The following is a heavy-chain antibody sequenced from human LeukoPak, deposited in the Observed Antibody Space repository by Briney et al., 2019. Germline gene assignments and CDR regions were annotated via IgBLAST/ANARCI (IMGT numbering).Heavy chain of an antibody. D-gene: IGHD5-18*01. CDR1: VYTFTSYG. CDR2: ISAYNGNT. V-gene: IGHV1-18*01. Sequence: ASVKVSCKSSVYTFTSYGISGVGQAPGQGREGMGWISAYNGNTNHAQKLQGRVTMTTETSTSTAYMELRSLRSDDTAVYYCARGGGDTALFDYWGQGTLVTVSS. J-gene: IGHJ4*02. CDR3: ARGGGDTALFDY.